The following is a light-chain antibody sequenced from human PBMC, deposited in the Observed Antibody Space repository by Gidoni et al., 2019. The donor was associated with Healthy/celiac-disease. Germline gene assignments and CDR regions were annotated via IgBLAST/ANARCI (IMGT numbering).Light chain of an antibody. J-gene: IGKJ4*01. CDR3: QQYNNWPPLT. V-gene: IGKV3-15*01. CDR2: CAS. CDR1: QSVSSN. Sequence: EIVMTQSPATLSVSPGERATLSCRASQSVSSNFAWYQQKPGQAPSLISYCASTRATGIPARFSGSGSGTEFTLTISILQSEDFAVYYCQQYNNWPPLTFGGGTKVEIK.